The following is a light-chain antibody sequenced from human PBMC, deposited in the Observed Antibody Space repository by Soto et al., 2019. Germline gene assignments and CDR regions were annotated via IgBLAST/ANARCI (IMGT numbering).Light chain of an antibody. Sequence: QSVMTQPDSVSGSPGQSISISCTGSSSDVGDYNYVAWYQQKPGKAPKLLIYEVDNRPSGISHRFSGSKSGNTASLTISGLQTEDEADYYCSSYTVINTAVFGGGTKLTVL. CDR3: SSYTVINTAV. CDR2: EVD. J-gene: IGLJ3*02. CDR1: SSDVGDYNY. V-gene: IGLV2-14*01.